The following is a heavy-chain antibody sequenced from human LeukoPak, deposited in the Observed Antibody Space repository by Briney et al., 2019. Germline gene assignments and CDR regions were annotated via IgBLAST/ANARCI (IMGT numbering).Heavy chain of an antibody. J-gene: IGHJ5*02. Sequence: GGSLRLSCAASGFTFSSYSMTWVRQAPGKGLEWVSSISSSSSYIYYADSVKGRFTISRDNAKNSLYLQMNSLRAEDTAVYYCARWARIAAAGWFDPWGQGTLVTVSS. V-gene: IGHV3-21*01. CDR1: GFTFSSYS. D-gene: IGHD6-13*01. CDR2: ISSSSSYI. CDR3: ARWARIAAAGWFDP.